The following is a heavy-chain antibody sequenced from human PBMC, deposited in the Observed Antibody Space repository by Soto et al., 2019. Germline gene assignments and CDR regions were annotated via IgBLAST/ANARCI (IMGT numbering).Heavy chain of an antibody. J-gene: IGHJ3*02. D-gene: IGHD1-20*01. Sequence: EVQLVESGGGLVQPGRSLRLSCAASGFTFDDYAMHWVRQAPGKGLEWVSGISWNSGSIGYADSVKGRFTISRDNAKNSLYLQMNSLRAEDTALYYCATDELYNWNDGGNAFDIWGQGTMVTVSS. CDR3: ATDELYNWNDGGNAFDI. V-gene: IGHV3-9*01. CDR2: ISWNSGSI. CDR1: GFTFDDYA.